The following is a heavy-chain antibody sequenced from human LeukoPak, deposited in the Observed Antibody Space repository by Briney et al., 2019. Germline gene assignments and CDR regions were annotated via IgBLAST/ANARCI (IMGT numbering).Heavy chain of an antibody. V-gene: IGHV3-7*01. CDR2: IKQDGSEK. J-gene: IGHJ4*02. CDR3: AREWQGGIAAAGTRIEGDY. Sequence: AGSLRLSCAVSGFSVSGYWMTWVRQAPGKGLEWVANIKQDGSEKNYVDSVKGRFTISRDNAENSLFLQMNSLRVEDTAVYYCAREWQGGIAAAGTRIEGDYWGQGTLVAVSS. CDR1: GFSVSGYW. D-gene: IGHD6-13*01.